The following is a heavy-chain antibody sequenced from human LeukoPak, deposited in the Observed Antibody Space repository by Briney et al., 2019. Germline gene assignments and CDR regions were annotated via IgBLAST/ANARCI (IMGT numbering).Heavy chain of an antibody. CDR2: IYHSGST. CDR3: ARDLFVGGLDV. CDR1: GDSITSRAYY. J-gene: IGHJ6*04. D-gene: IGHD3-16*01. V-gene: IGHV4-31*03. Sequence: SETLSLTCIVSGDSITSRAYYWSWIRQHPGTGLEWIGYIYHSGSTYYNPSLMTRVTMSVDTSKNQFSLKLTYVTAADTAVYYCARDLFVGGLDVWGKGTTVTVSS.